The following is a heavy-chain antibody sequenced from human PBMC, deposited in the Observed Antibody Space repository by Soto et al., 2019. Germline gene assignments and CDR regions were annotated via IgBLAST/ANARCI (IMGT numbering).Heavy chain of an antibody. CDR1: GYTLTGYY. CDR3: ETESAAPGTGNWFDP. CDR2: FDPEDGET. J-gene: IGHJ5*02. Sequence: ASVKGSCKASGYTLTGYYMHWGRQAPGKGLEWMGGFDPEDGETIYAQKFQGRVTMTEDTSTDTAYMELSSLRSEDTAVYYCETESAAPGTGNWFDPSGQGTLVTVSS. V-gene: IGHV1-24*01. D-gene: IGHD6-13*01.